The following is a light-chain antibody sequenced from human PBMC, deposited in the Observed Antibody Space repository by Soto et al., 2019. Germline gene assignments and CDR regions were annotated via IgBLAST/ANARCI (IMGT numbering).Light chain of an antibody. J-gene: IGKJ1*01. V-gene: IGKV3-20*01. Sequence: EIVLTQSPGTLSLSPGERATLSCRASQSVASRNLAWYQQRSGQAPRLLIYGTSSRAIHTPDRFSGRGSGTDFTLTICDLEPEYFAVYFCQHFRNSLWTFGQGTKVEI. CDR1: QSVASRN. CDR3: QHFRNSLWT. CDR2: GTS.